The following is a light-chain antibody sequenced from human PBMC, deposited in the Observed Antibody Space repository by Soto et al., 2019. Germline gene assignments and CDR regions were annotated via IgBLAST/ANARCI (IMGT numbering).Light chain of an antibody. Sequence: EIVLTQSPGTLSLSPGERATLSCGASQSVTNSNLAWYQQKSGRTPRLLVYGASSRATGIPDRFSGSGFGTDFIFTISRLEPEDFAVYYCQQYGSSPITFGQGTRLEIK. CDR2: GAS. CDR1: QSVTNSN. V-gene: IGKV3-20*01. CDR3: QQYGSSPIT. J-gene: IGKJ5*01.